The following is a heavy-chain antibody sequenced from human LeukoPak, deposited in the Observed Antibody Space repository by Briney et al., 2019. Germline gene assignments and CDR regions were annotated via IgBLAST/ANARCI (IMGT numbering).Heavy chain of an antibody. CDR3: ARLSSGWNHFDY. Sequence: PGGSLRLSCAASGFTFSSYAMSWVRQAPGKGLEWVSSITGSSASTYYADSVKGRFTISRDNSKNTLYLQMNSLRAEDTAVYYCARLSSGWNHFDYWGQGTLVTVSS. D-gene: IGHD6-19*01. CDR2: ITGSSAST. J-gene: IGHJ4*02. CDR1: GFTFSSYA. V-gene: IGHV3-23*01.